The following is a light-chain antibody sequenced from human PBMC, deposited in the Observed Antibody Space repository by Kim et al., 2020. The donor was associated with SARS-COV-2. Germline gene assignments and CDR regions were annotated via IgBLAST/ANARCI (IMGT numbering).Light chain of an antibody. CDR3: QQYEDLPHT. V-gene: IGKV1-33*01. J-gene: IGKJ4*01. Sequence: DIQMTQSPSSLSASVGDRVTITCQASQDIRSHLNWYQQKSGKAPKLLIFDASNLETGVPSRFTGRGSGTDFSFTITSLQPEDFATYYCQQYEDLPHTCGGETKLEI. CDR1: QDIRSH. CDR2: DAS.